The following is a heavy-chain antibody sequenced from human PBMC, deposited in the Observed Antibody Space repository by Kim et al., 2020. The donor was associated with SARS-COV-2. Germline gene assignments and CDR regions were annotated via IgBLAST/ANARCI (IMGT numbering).Heavy chain of an antibody. CDR3: ARDERGATSWGEDY. D-gene: IGHD1-26*01. CDR2: ISSSGSTI. J-gene: IGHJ4*02. Sequence: GGSLRLSCAASGFTFSSYEMNWVRQAPGKGLEWVSYISSSGSTIYYADSVKGRFTISRDNAKNSLYLQMNSLRAEDTAVYYCARDERGATSWGEDYWGQGTLVTVSS. CDR1: GFTFSSYE. V-gene: IGHV3-48*03.